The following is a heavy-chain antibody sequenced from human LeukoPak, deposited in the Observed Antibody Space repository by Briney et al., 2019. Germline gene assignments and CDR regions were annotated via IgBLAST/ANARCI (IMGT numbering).Heavy chain of an antibody. J-gene: IGHJ4*02. D-gene: IGHD3-10*01. CDR3: ARDPSAFAGYFDY. Sequence: GGSLRLSCAASGFAFSRYWMHWVRQAPGKGQVWVSRIEGDGSSTTYADNVKGRFTISRDNAKNTLYLQMNSLRAEDTAVYFCARDPSAFAGYFDYWGQGTLVTVSS. CDR2: IEGDGSST. CDR1: GFAFSRYW. V-gene: IGHV3-74*01.